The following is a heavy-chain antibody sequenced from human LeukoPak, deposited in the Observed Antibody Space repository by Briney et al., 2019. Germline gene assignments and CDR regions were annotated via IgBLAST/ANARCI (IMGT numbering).Heavy chain of an antibody. D-gene: IGHD2-21*02. Sequence: GGSLRLSCAASGFTFSNYAMSWVRQAPGKGLEWVSAIRGSGGSTYYADSVKGRFTISRDNSKNTLYLQMNSLRAEDTAVYYCAKDNVGGNWGGDCYFGDYWGQGTLVTVSS. CDR3: AKDNVGGNWGGDCYFGDY. CDR1: GFTFSNYA. CDR2: IRGSGGST. V-gene: IGHV3-23*01. J-gene: IGHJ4*02.